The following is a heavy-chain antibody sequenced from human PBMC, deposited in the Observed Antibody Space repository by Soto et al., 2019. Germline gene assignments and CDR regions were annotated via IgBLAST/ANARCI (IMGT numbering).Heavy chain of an antibody. V-gene: IGHV3-23*01. CDR2: ISGSGGST. CDR1: GFTFSSYA. J-gene: IGHJ1*01. D-gene: IGHD6-13*01. CDR3: AKGNSSSWEVVGWNSQH. Sequence: EVQLLESGGGLVQPGGSLRLSCAASGFTFSSYAMSWVRQAPGKGLEWVSAISGSGGSTYYADSLKGRFPISRDNPKNTLYLKKNSLRDENTAVYYCAKGNSSSWEVVGWNSQHWGQGTLITVSS.